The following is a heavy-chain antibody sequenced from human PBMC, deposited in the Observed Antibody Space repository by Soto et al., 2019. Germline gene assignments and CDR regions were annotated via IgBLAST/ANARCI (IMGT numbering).Heavy chain of an antibody. CDR2: ISGSGGST. D-gene: IGHD3-9*01. Sequence: GESLKISCAASGFTFSSYAMSWVRQAPGKGLEWVSAISGSGGSTYYADSVKGRFTISRDNSKNTLYLQMNSLRAEDTAVYYCAKVALSGSYDILTGYYASSYWGQGTLVTVSS. V-gene: IGHV3-23*01. CDR1: GFTFSSYA. J-gene: IGHJ4*02. CDR3: AKVALSGSYDILTGYYASSY.